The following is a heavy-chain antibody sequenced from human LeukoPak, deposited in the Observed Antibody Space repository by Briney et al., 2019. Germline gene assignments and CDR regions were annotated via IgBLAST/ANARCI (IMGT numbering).Heavy chain of an antibody. J-gene: IGHJ6*03. D-gene: IGHD2-2*01. V-gene: IGHV3-23*01. CDR1: DFTFSSYA. Sequence: PGGSLRLSCAASDFTFSSYAMSWVRQPPGKGLEWVSGISGSGDSTYYADSVKGRFTISRDNSKNTVYLQMNSLRADDTAVYYCAKAIRTSCYGCNMDVWGKGTTVTVSS. CDR2: ISGSGDST. CDR3: AKAIRTSCYGCNMDV.